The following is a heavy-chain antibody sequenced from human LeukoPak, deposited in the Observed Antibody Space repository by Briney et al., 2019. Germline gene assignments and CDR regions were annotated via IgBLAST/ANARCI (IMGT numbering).Heavy chain of an antibody. Sequence: KVSCKASGGTFSSYAISWVRQAPGQGLEWMGIIYPGDSDTRYSPSFQGQVTISADKSISTAYLQWSSPKASDTAMYYCARRPTDHGMDVWGQGTTVTVSS. V-gene: IGHV5-51*01. CDR3: ARRPTDHGMDV. CDR2: IYPGDSDT. D-gene: IGHD4-11*01. CDR1: GGTFSSYA. J-gene: IGHJ6*02.